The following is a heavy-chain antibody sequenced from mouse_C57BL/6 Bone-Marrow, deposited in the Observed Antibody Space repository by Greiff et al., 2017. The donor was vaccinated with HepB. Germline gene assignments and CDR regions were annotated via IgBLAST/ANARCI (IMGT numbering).Heavy chain of an antibody. CDR3: ARAITTVVATVYYFDY. CDR2: IYPRSGNT. CDR1: GYTFTSYG. J-gene: IGHJ2*01. D-gene: IGHD1-1*01. V-gene: IGHV1-81*01. Sequence: VQLQESGAELARPGASVKLSCKASGYTFTSYGISWVKQRTGQGLEWIGEIYPRSGNTYYTEKFKGKATLTADKSSSTAYMELSRLTSEDSAVYFCARAITTVVATVYYFDYWGQGTTLTVSS.